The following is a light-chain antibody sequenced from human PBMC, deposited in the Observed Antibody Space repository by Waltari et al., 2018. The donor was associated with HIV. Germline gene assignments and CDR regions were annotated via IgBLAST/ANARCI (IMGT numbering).Light chain of an antibody. CDR3: QQYGSSPCT. Sequence: EIVLTQSPATLSLSPGERATLSCRASQSISSGYLAWYQQKPGQAPRLLIFGASSRATGIPDRFSGSGSGTVFTLTNSSLEPEDFAMYYCQQYGSSPCTFGQGTKLEIK. CDR1: QSISSGY. V-gene: IGKV3-20*01. CDR2: GAS. J-gene: IGKJ2*02.